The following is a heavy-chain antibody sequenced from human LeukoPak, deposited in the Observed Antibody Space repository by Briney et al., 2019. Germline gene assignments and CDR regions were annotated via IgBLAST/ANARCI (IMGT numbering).Heavy chain of an antibody. CDR1: GFTFSSYG. CDR2: IWYDGSSK. CDR3: ARDNKEGFDY. Sequence: GRSLRLSCAAPGFTFSSYGMHWVRQAPGKGLEWVAVIWYDGSSKYYADSVKGRFTISRDNSKNTLYLQMNSLRAEDTAVYYCARDNKEGFDYWGQGTLVTVSS. V-gene: IGHV3-33*01. D-gene: IGHD2/OR15-2a*01. J-gene: IGHJ4*02.